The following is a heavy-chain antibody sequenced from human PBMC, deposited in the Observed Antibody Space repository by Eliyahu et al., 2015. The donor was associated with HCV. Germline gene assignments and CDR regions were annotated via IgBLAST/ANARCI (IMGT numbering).Heavy chain of an antibody. J-gene: IGHJ4*02. D-gene: IGHD3-22*01. CDR3: ARQSTVDDSAYFDY. V-gene: IGHV4-34*02. Sequence: QVQLQQWGAGLLRPSETLSLTCAVYGGSFSGYYWTWIRQPPNKKLEWIGDINHIGSPNFNPSLKSRVSISLDASKNQFSLRVSFLTVADTATYYCARQSTVDDSAYFDYWGQGTLVTVSS. CDR1: GGSFSGYY. CDR2: INHIGSP.